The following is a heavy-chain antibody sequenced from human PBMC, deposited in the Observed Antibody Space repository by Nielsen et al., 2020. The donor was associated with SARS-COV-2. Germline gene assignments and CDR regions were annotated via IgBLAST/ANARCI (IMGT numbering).Heavy chain of an antibody. V-gene: IGHV4-39*07. CDR1: GGSIGSSSYY. J-gene: IGHJ4*02. Sequence: SETLSLTCTVSGGSIGSSSYYWGWIRQPPGKGLEWIGSIYYSGSTYYNPSLKSRVTISVDTSKNQFSLKLSSVTAADTAVYYCARDDYYDSSGLGYWGQGTLVTVSS. CDR2: IYYSGST. D-gene: IGHD3-22*01. CDR3: ARDDYYDSSGLGY.